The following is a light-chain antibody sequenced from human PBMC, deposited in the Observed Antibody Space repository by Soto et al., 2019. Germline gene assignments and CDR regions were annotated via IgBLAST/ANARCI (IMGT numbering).Light chain of an antibody. CDR3: QQYDNWPPYT. J-gene: IGKJ2*01. Sequence: EIVMTQSPATLSVSPGERATLSCRASQSVSSNLAWYQQKPGQAPGLLIYGASTRATGIPARFSGSGSETDFTLTIDSLQSEDFAVYYCQQYDNWPPYTFGQGT. CDR1: QSVSSN. V-gene: IGKV3-15*01. CDR2: GAS.